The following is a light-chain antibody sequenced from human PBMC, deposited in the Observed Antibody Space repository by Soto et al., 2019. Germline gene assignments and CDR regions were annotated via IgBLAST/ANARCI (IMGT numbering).Light chain of an antibody. Sequence: QSALTQPRSVSGSPGQSVTISCTGTSSDVGGYNYVSWHQQHPGKAPKLMIYDVVKRPSGVPDRFSGSKSGNTASLTISGLQAEDEADYYCCSYAGSYTLGAFGGETKFTVL. V-gene: IGLV2-11*01. J-gene: IGLJ2*01. CDR3: CSYAGSYTLGA. CDR2: DVV. CDR1: SSDVGGYNY.